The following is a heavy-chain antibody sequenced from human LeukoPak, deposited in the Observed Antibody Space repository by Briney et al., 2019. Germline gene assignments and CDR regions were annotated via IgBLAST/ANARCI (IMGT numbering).Heavy chain of an antibody. J-gene: IGHJ4*02. CDR2: FYHAGNS. CDR1: GGPITSHF. CDR3: ARDGPTSTAPFDY. Sequence: SETLSLTCTVSGGPITSHFWSWIRQPPGEGLEWIGNFYHAGNSNLNPSLKSRVTMSIDTSKNQFSLKLRSMTAADTAVYYCARDGPTSTAPFDYWGQGTLVAVSS. D-gene: IGHD1-26*01. V-gene: IGHV4-59*11.